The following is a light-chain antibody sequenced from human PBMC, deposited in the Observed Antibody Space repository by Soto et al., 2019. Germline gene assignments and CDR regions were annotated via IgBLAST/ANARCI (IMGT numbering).Light chain of an antibody. V-gene: IGKV3-20*01. CDR1: QSVSSTF. CDR2: GAS. J-gene: IGKJ4*01. CDR3: QQHGRSQT. Sequence: EIVLTQSPGTLSLSPGERATLSCRASQSVSSTFLAWYQQKPGLAPRLLIYGASSRATGIPDRFSGSGSGTDFTLTISRLEPEDFAVYYCQQHGRSQTFGGGTKVEIK.